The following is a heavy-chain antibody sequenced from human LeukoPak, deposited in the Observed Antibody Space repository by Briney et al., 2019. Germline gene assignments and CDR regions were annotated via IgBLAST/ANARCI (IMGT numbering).Heavy chain of an antibody. CDR1: GYTFTSYI. D-gene: IGHD5-12*01. Sequence: ASVKVSCKASGYTFTSYIMNWVRQAPGQGLEWMGWIDTNTGNPASAQGFTGRFVFSLDTSVSTAYLQISSLKAEDTAVYYCARRVNSGADYWGQGTLVTVSS. CDR3: ARRVNSGADY. J-gene: IGHJ4*02. CDR2: IDTNTGNP. V-gene: IGHV7-4-1*02.